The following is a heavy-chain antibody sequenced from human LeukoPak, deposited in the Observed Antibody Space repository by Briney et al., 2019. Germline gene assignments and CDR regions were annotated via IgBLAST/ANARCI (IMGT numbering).Heavy chain of an antibody. Sequence: PGGSLRLSCVASGFPFSIYGMHWVRQAPGKGLEWVAVIWYDGSNKYYADSVKGRFTISRDNSKNTLYLQMNSLRAEDTAVYYCARDIPHYYGSGLRGYFDYWGQGTLVTVSS. CDR2: IWYDGSNK. D-gene: IGHD3-10*01. V-gene: IGHV3-33*08. CDR1: GFPFSIYG. J-gene: IGHJ4*02. CDR3: ARDIPHYYGSGLRGYFDY.